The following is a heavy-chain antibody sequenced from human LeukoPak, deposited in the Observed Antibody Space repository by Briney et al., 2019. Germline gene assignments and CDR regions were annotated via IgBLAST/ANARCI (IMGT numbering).Heavy chain of an antibody. Sequence: GGSLRLSCAASGFTFSSYGMSWVRQAPGKGLEWVSAISGSGGSTYYPDPVKGRFTISRENSKNTLYLQMNSLRAEDTAVYFCAKGFSPDSSTALDYWGQGTLVTVSS. D-gene: IGHD2-2*01. V-gene: IGHV3-23*01. CDR3: AKGFSPDSSTALDY. CDR1: GFTFSSYG. J-gene: IGHJ4*02. CDR2: ISGSGGST.